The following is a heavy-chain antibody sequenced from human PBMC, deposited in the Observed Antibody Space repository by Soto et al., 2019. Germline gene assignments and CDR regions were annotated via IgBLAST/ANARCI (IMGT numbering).Heavy chain of an antibody. CDR2: IHRTVGT. V-gene: IGHV4-59*01. D-gene: IGHD6-13*01. J-gene: IGHJ6*02. Sequence: PSETLSLTCTVSGGSISSFYWSWIRQPPGKGLEWIGYIHRTVGTSYDPSLKSRVTMSLDTSKNQFSLKLSSVTAADTAVYYCARDLGEQQLGTDYYYYGMDVWGQGTTVTVSS. CDR1: GGSISSFY. CDR3: ARDLGEQQLGTDYYYYGMDV.